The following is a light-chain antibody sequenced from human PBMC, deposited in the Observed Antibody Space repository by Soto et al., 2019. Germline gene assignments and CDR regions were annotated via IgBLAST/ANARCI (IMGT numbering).Light chain of an antibody. Sequence: ALTQPASVSGSPGQSITISCTGTSSDVGGYNYVSWYQQHPGKAPKLMIYDVSNRPSGVSNRFSGSKSGNTASLTISGLQAEDEADYYCSSYTSSSTPYYVFGTGTKVTVL. J-gene: IGLJ1*01. CDR1: SSDVGGYNY. V-gene: IGLV2-14*03. CDR3: SSYTSSSTPYYV. CDR2: DVS.